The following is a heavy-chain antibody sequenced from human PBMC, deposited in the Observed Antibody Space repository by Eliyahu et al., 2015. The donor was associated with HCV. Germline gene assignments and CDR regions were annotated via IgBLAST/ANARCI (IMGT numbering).Heavy chain of an antibody. CDR2: ITPLFGTA. J-gene: IGHJ4*02. CDR1: GGTFSRYA. D-gene: IGHD2-15*01. CDR3: AREGGDYCSGGSCFLLY. V-gene: IGHV1-69*01. Sequence: EVKKPGSSVKVSCKASGGTFSRYAVSWVRQAPGQGLEWMGGITPLFGTAKYAQKFQGRVTITADESTSTAYMEPGSPGSGGPAVYYCAREGGDYCSGGSCFLLYWGQGTLVTVSS.